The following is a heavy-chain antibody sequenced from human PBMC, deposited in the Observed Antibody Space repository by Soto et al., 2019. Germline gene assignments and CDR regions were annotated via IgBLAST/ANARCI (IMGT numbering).Heavy chain of an antibody. CDR2: INPVDSDT. D-gene: IGHD3-16*02. CDR3: ERGVIGPHAMPTFDY. V-gene: IGHV5-51*01. J-gene: IGHJ4*02. CDR1: GYSFTSFW. Sequence: GESLKISCQGFGYSFTSFWIGWVRQMPGKGLEWMGIINPVDSDTRYSPSFQGQVTISVDKSITTAYLQWSSLKASDTAMYYCERGVIGPHAMPTFDYWGQGILVTVSS.